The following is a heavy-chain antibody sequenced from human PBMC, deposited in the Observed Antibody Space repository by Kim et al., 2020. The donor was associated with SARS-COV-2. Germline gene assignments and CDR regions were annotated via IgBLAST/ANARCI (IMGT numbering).Heavy chain of an antibody. Sequence: GSTNYNPSLKSRVTISVDTSKNQFSLKLSSVTAADTAVYYCATGWDYFDYWGQGTLVTVSS. V-gene: IGHV4-61*02. D-gene: IGHD1-26*01. J-gene: IGHJ4*02. CDR3: ATGWDYFDY. CDR2: GST.